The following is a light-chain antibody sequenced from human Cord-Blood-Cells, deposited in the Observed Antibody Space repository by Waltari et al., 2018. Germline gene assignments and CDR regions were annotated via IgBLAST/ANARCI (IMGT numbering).Light chain of an antibody. CDR3: YSYAGTNWV. Sequence: QSALTQPASVSGSPGQSITISCTGTSSDVGSYNLVSWYQQHPGKAPKLMIYEGSKRPSGVSNRFSGSKSGNTASLTISGLQAEDEADYYCYSYAGTNWVFGGGTKLTVL. CDR2: EGS. CDR1: SSDVGSYNL. J-gene: IGLJ3*02. V-gene: IGLV2-23*01.